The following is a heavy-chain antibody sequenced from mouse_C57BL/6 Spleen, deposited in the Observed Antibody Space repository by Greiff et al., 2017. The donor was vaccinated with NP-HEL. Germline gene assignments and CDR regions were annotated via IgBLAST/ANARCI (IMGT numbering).Heavy chain of an antibody. V-gene: IGHV3-6*01. CDR1: GYSITSGYY. D-gene: IGHD2-1*01. J-gene: IGHJ2*01. CDR2: ISYDGSN. Sequence: EVQLQESGPGLVKPSQSLSLTCSVTGYSITSGYYWNWIRQFPGNQLEWMGYISYDGSNNYNPSLKNRISITRDTSKNQFFLKLKSVTTEDTATYYCARVDYGNNYFDYWGQGTTLTVPS. CDR3: ARVDYGNNYFDY.